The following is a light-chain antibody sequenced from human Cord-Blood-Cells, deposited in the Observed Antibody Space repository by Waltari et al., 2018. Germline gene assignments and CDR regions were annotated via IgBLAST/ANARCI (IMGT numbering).Light chain of an antibody. CDR2: DAS. CDR1: QSVSSY. CDR3: QQRSNWPPN. J-gene: IGKJ4*01. V-gene: IGKV3-11*01. Sequence: EIVLTQSPATLSLSPGERATLSCRASQSVSSYLAWYQQKPGQAPRLLIYDASNSATGIPARFSGSGSGTDFTLTIGSLEPEDFAVYDCQQRSNWPPNFGGGTKVEIK.